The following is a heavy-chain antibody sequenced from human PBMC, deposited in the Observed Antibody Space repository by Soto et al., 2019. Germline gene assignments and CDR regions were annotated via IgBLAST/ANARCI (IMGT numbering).Heavy chain of an antibody. CDR1: EFTFRSYS. J-gene: IGHJ1*01. CDR2: ISSSSSTI. V-gene: IGHV3-48*01. CDR3: ARDLGSSWYPEYFQH. Sequence: GGSLRLSSAASEFTFRSYSMNWVRQDPGKGLEWVSYISSSSSTIYYADSVKGRFTISRDNAKNSLYLQMNSLRAEDTAVYYCARDLGSSWYPEYFQHWGQGTLVTVSS. D-gene: IGHD6-13*01.